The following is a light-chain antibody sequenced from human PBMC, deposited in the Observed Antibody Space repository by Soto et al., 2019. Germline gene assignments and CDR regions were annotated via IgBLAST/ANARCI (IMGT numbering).Light chain of an antibody. CDR3: QQTYSTPHA. CDR1: QSIGKY. V-gene: IGKV1-39*01. Sequence: DLQMTQSPSSLSASVGDRVTITCRASQSIGKYLSWYQQTPGKAPKLLIYAASSLQSGVPSRFSGSGSGTDFTLTISSLQPEDFATYYCQQTYSTPHAFGQGTKLEF. CDR2: AAS. J-gene: IGKJ2*01.